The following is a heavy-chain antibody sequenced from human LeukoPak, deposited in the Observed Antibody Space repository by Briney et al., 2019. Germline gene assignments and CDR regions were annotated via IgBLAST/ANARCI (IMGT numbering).Heavy chain of an antibody. J-gene: IGHJ4*02. Sequence: SETLSLTCAVYGGSFSGYYLSWIRQPPGKGLEWIGEINHSGSTNYNPSLKSRVTISVDTSKNQFSLKLSSVTAADTAVYYCARAIGYCSGGSCYEVDYWGQGTLVTVSS. V-gene: IGHV4-34*01. D-gene: IGHD2-15*01. CDR1: GGSFSGYY. CDR3: ARAIGYCSGGSCYEVDY. CDR2: INHSGST.